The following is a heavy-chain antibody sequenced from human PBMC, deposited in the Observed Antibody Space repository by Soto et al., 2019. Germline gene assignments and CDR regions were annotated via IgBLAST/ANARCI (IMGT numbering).Heavy chain of an antibody. D-gene: IGHD3-10*01. CDR3: ATMKGGSQYYYYGMDV. CDR1: GGTFSSYA. V-gene: IGHV1-69*12. Sequence: QVQLVQSGAEVKKPGSSVKVSCKASGGTFSSYAISWVRQAPGQGLEWMGGIIPMFGTADYAQKFQGRVTITADESTSRAYMELSSLRSDDTGVYYCATMKGGSQYYYYGMDVWGQGTTVTVSS. CDR2: IIPMFGTA. J-gene: IGHJ6*02.